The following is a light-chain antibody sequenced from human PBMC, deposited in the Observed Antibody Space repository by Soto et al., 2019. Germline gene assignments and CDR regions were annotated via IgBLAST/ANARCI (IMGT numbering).Light chain of an antibody. CDR2: DAS. J-gene: IGKJ2*01. CDR3: QQYNSSPFT. CDR1: QSISSW. V-gene: IGKV1-5*01. Sequence: DIQMTQSPSTLSASVGDRVTITCRASQSISSWLAWYQQKPGKAPKLLIYDASSLESGVPSRFSGSGSGTEFTLSISSLQPDDCGTYYCQQYNSSPFTFGQATKLEI.